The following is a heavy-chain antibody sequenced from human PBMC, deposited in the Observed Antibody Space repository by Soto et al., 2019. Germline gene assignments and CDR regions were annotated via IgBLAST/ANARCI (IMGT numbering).Heavy chain of an antibody. J-gene: IGHJ4*02. V-gene: IGHV1-69*13. CDR2: IIPIFGTA. CDR3: ARESSGYDY. Sequence: VASVKVSCKXSGGTFSSYAISWVRQAPGQGLEWTGGIIPIFGTANYAQKFQGRVTITADESTSTAYMELSSLRSEDTAVYYCARESSGYDYWGQGTLVTVSS. D-gene: IGHD6-19*01. CDR1: GGTFSSYA.